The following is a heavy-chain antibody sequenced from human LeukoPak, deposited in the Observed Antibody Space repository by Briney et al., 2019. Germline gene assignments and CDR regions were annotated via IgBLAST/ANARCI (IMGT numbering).Heavy chain of an antibody. D-gene: IGHD2-2*01. CDR1: GGSISSSSYY. J-gene: IGHJ4*02. Sequence: PSETLSLTCTVSGGSISSSSYYWGWIRQPPGKGLEWIGSIYYSGSTHYNPSLKSRVTISVDTSKNQFSLKLSSVTAADTAVYYCARHLGPSHSDYWGQGTLVTVSS. V-gene: IGHV4-39*01. CDR3: ARHLGPSHSDY. CDR2: IYYSGST.